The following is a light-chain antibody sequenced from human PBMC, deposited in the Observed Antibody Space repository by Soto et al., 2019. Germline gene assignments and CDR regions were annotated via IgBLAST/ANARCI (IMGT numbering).Light chain of an antibody. Sequence: EIVMTQSPATLSVFPGERATLSCRASQSVSSNLAWYQQRPGQAPSLLIYGASTRATGIPARFSGSGSGTEFTLTISSLQSEDFAVYYCQQYNNWPPATFGQGTKVDIQ. J-gene: IGKJ1*01. CDR3: QQYNNWPPAT. CDR1: QSVSSN. V-gene: IGKV3-15*01. CDR2: GAS.